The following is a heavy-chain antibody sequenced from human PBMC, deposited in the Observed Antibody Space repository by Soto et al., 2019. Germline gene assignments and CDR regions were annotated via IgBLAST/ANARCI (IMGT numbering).Heavy chain of an antibody. CDR1: GDSLSAGPYH. V-gene: IGHV4-61*01. CDR2: VYNSGST. CDR3: ASGYCTNGVCSPRPYYYYMDV. J-gene: IGHJ6*03. Sequence: PSETLSLTCSVSGDSLSAGPYHWGWIRQPPGKGLEWIGNVYNSGSTNYSPSLKSRVTISVDTSKNQFSLKLSSVTAADTAVYYCASGYCTNGVCSPRPYYYYMDVWGKGTTVTVSS. D-gene: IGHD2-8*01.